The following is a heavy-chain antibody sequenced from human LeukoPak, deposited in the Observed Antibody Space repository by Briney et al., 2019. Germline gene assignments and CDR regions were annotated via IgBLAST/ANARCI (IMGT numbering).Heavy chain of an antibody. D-gene: IGHD1-26*01. CDR1: GYTFTSYD. CDR2: MNPNSGNT. Sequence: GASVKVSCNASGYTFTSYDINWVRQATGQGLEWRGWMNPNSGNTGYAQKFQGRVTITRNTSISTAYMELSSLRSEDTAVYYCARRGLGGSGSYFDYYYYYMDVWGKGTTVTVSS. J-gene: IGHJ6*03. V-gene: IGHV1-8*03. CDR3: ARRGLGGSGSYFDYYYYYMDV.